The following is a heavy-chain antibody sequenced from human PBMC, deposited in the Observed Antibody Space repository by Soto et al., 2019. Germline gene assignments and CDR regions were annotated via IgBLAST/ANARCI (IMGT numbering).Heavy chain of an antibody. Sequence: QVQLVESGGGVVQPGRSLRLSCAASGFTFSSYAMHWVRQAPGKGLEWVAVISYDGSNKYYADSVKGRFTISRDNSKNTLYLHMNSLRAEDTAVYYCAIDGYNWRYFDYWGQGTLVTVSS. J-gene: IGHJ4*02. CDR2: ISYDGSNK. CDR3: AIDGYNWRYFDY. V-gene: IGHV3-30-3*01. CDR1: GFTFSSYA. D-gene: IGHD5-12*01.